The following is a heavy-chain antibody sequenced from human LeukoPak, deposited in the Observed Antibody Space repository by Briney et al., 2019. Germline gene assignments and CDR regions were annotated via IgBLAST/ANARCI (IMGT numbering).Heavy chain of an antibody. CDR2: ISSNGGTT. D-gene: IGHD3-22*01. J-gene: IGHJ4*02. CDR3: ARSGGYGYYFDY. Sequence: VQPGGALGPSCAASGFTLSSDSRHGVRQAPGEGLEYFSAISSNGGTTHYGNPVKGRFNISRDNSKNTLYLQMGSLRAEDMAVYFCARSGGYGYYFDYWGQGTLVTVSS. CDR1: GFTLSSDS. V-gene: IGHV3-64*01.